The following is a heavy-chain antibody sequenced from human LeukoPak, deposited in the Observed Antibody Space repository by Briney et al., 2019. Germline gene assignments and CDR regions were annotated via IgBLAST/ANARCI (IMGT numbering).Heavy chain of an antibody. CDR3: ARDRGDYYDSSGPLDY. D-gene: IGHD3-22*01. CDR1: GFTYRRYP. J-gene: IGHJ4*02. V-gene: IGHV3-30-3*01. CDR2: ISYDGSNK. Sequence: PGRSLTLSCPASGFTYRRYPMHRIRQAPGKGLEWVAVISYDGSNKYYADSVKGRFTISRDNSKNTLYLPMHRLRAEDTAVYYCARDRGDYYDSSGPLDYWGQGTLVTVSS.